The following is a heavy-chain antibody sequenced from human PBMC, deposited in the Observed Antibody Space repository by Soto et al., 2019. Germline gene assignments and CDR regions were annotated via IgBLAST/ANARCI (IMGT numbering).Heavy chain of an antibody. CDR1: GASINSDY. J-gene: IGHJ5*02. V-gene: IGHV4-59*03. CDR3: ARFTHKSGFNWFDT. D-gene: IGHD5-12*01. Sequence: PSETLSLTCTDSGASINSDYWSWIRQSPGKGLEWIGYIYHMGGTDYNPSLKSRVTISIDKSKNQFSLNLRSVTAADTAVYFCARFTHKSGFNWFDTWGQGTQVTVSS. CDR2: IYHMGGT.